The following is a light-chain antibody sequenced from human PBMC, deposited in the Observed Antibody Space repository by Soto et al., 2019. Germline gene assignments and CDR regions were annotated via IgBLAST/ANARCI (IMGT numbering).Light chain of an antibody. Sequence: DIQMTQSPSSLSASVGDRVTLTCRASQGVSAYLLWYQQRQGRAPKLLIYAASNLLSGVPSRLSGSGSGTNFPFTINSLQPEDFRTYYFRQSYRTPHTFGQGTKLETK. CDR1: QGVSAY. J-gene: IGKJ2*01. V-gene: IGKV1-39*01. CDR3: RQSYRTPHT. CDR2: AAS.